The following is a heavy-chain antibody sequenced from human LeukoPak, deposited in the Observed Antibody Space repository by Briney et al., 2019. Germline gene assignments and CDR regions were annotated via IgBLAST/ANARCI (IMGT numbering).Heavy chain of an antibody. CDR3: PRDHGGSRLTYGVDV. D-gene: IGHD3-16*01. J-gene: IGHJ6*02. CDR1: AFTFTNYA. Sequence: PGGSLRLSCEASAFTFTNYALHWVRQAPGKGLEWVALISYDGDNKYYATSMKGRFTISRDNSKNTLYLQMNSLRTEDTAVYYCPRDHGGSRLTYGVDVWGQGTMVTVSS. CDR2: ISYDGDNK. V-gene: IGHV3-30-3*01.